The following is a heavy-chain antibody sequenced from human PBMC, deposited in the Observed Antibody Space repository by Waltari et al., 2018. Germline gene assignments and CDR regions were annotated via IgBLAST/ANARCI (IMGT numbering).Heavy chain of an antibody. Sequence: QVQLVQSGAEVKKPGASVKVSCKASGYTFTSYAMHWVRQAPGQRLEWMGWINAGNGNTKYSQKCQGRVTITRDTSASTAYMELSSLRSEDTAVYYCAWAYCSSTSCYDVYSNYALCDYWGQGTLVTVSS. CDR1: GYTFTSYA. V-gene: IGHV1-3*01. D-gene: IGHD2-2*01. J-gene: IGHJ4*02. CDR3: AWAYCSSTSCYDVYSNYALCDY. CDR2: INAGNGNT.